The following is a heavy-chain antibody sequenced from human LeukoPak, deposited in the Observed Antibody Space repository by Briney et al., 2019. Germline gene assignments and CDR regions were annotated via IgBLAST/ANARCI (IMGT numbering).Heavy chain of an antibody. J-gene: IGHJ6*02. D-gene: IGHD2-21*02. CDR3: ARVMVTRDYYYYGMDV. CDR2: INPNSGGT. CDR1: GYTFTGYY. Sequence: ASVKVSCKASGYTFTGYYMHWVRQAPGQGLEWMGWINPNSGGTNYAQKFQGRVTMTRDTSISTAYMELSRLRSDDTAVYYCARVMVTRDYYYYGMDVWGQGTTVTVSS. V-gene: IGHV1-2*02.